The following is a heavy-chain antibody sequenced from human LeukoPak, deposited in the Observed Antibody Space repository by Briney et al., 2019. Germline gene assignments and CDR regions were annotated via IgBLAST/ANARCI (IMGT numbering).Heavy chain of an antibody. D-gene: IGHD2-2*01. CDR1: GFTFSSYA. CDR3: AKDRAYCSSTRCYDAFDI. J-gene: IGHJ3*02. CDR2: ISGSGGSS. V-gene: IGHV3-23*01. Sequence: PGGSLRLSCAASGFTFSSYAMSWVRQAPGKGLEWVSAISGSGGSSHYADSVKGRFTISRDNSKNTLYVQMNSLRAEDTAVYYCAKDRAYCSSTRCYDAFDIWGQGTMVTVSS.